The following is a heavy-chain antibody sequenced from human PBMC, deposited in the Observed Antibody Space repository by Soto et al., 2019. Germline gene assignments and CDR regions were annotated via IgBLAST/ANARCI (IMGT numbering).Heavy chain of an antibody. CDR2: INHSGST. V-gene: IGHV4-34*01. CDR3: ARGFWGWHSSSWYYFDY. Sequence: QVQLQQWGAGLLKPSETLSLTCAVYGGSFSGYYWSWIRQPPGKGLEWIGEINHSGSTNYNPSLQSRVTLSLDTSKNRFSLKLSSVTAADTSVYYCARGFWGWHSSSWYYFDYWGQGTLVTVSS. J-gene: IGHJ4*02. CDR1: GGSFSGYY. D-gene: IGHD6-13*01.